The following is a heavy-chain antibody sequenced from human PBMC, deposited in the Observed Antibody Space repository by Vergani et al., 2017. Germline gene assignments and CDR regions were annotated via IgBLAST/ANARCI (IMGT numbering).Heavy chain of an antibody. D-gene: IGHD2-15*01. J-gene: IGHJ6*02. CDR2: ISGDGGST. CDR3: AKDRSLGYCSGGSCYDGMDV. CDR1: GFTFDDYA. Sequence: EVQLVESGGGVVQPGGSLRLSCAASGFTFDDYAMHWVRQAPGKGLGWVSLISGDGGSTYYAYSVKGRFTISRDNSKNALYLQINSLRTEDTALYYCAKDRSLGYCSGGSCYDGMDVWGQGTTVTVSS. V-gene: IGHV3-43*02.